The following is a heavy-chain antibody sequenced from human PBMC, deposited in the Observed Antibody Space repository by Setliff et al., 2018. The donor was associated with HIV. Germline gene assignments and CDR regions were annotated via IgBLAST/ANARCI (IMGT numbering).Heavy chain of an antibody. D-gene: IGHD1-26*01. V-gene: IGHV1-18*01. CDR2: ISPHNGNT. CDR3: ARGTRVGANDAFDV. Sequence: ASVKVSCKASGYIFTNQYITWVRQAPGQGLEWMGWISPHNGNTKYGEKFQARVTMTADTSTTAAYMELRSLRSDDTAVYYCARGTRVGANDAFDVWGQGTMVTVSS. CDR1: GYIFTNQY. J-gene: IGHJ3*01.